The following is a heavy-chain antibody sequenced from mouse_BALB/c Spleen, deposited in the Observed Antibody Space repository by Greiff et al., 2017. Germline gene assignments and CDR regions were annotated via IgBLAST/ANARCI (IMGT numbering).Heavy chain of an antibody. V-gene: IGHV7-3*02. J-gene: IGHJ4*01. D-gene: IGHD1-2*01. CDR1: GFTFTDYY. CDR3: ARDTTAPLYAMDY. Sequence: EVQLVESGGGLVQPGGSLRLSCATSGFTFTDYYMSWVRQPPGKALEWLGFIRNKANGYTTEYSASVKGRFTISRDNSQSILYLQMNTLRAEDSATYYCARDTTAPLYAMDYWGQGTSVTVSS. CDR2: IRNKANGYTT.